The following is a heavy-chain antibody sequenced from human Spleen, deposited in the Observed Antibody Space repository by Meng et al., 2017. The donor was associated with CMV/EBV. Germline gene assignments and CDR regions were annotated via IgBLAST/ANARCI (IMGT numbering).Heavy chain of an antibody. J-gene: IGHJ3*02. CDR1: GFTVSDYF. CDR2: ISKGGITT. Sequence: LSCVASGFTVSDYFMNWIRQAPGKGPEWVSFISKGGITTFYADSVKGRFAISRDTANNSLYLQMNSLKVEDTAVYYCVRGAGAFDIWGRGTLVTVSS. CDR3: VRGAGAFDI. V-gene: IGHV3-11*01.